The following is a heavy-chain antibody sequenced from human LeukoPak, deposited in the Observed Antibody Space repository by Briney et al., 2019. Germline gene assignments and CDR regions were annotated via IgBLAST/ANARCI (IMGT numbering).Heavy chain of an antibody. D-gene: IGHD3-22*01. CDR1: RYTFTSYV. CDR2: INAYNGNT. Sequence: ASVKVSCKASRYTFTSYVIRWVRQAPGQGLEGMGWINAYNGNTHCAQKLQGRVTMTTDTSTSTAYTELRSLRSDDTAVYYCARSAGSYYDSSGYPAHYYCYYGMDVWGQGTTVSVSS. CDR3: ARSAGSYYDSSGYPAHYYCYYGMDV. J-gene: IGHJ6*02. V-gene: IGHV1-18*01.